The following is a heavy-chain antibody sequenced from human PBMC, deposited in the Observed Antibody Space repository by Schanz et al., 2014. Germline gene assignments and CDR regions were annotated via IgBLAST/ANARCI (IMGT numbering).Heavy chain of an antibody. V-gene: IGHV3-30-3*01. CDR2: ISYDGSNK. D-gene: IGHD2-2*01. CDR1: GFTLSSYA. CDR3: ARGHGGNGASKGLDY. J-gene: IGHJ4*02. Sequence: QVQLVESGGGVVQPGRSLRLSCAAYGFTLSSYAMHWVRQAPGKGLEWVAVISYDGSNKYYADSVKGRFTISRDNSKSTLYMQMNTLRAEDTAVYYCARGHGGNGASKGLDYWGQGTQVTVSS.